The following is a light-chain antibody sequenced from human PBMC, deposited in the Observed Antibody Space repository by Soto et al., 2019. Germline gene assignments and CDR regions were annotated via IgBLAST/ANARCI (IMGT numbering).Light chain of an antibody. Sequence: EIVLTQFPPTLSLWPRERATLSCRASQSVSSRLAWYQQKPGQAPSLLIYDPSTRATGIPARFSGSGSGTDFTLTISSLEPEDFAIYYCQHRESWPLTFGGGTKVDIK. V-gene: IGKV3-11*01. CDR1: QSVSSR. CDR3: QHRESWPLT. J-gene: IGKJ4*01. CDR2: DPS.